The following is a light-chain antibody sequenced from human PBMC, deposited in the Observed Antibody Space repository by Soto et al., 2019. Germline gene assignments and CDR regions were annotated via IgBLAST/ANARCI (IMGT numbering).Light chain of an antibody. J-gene: IGLJ1*01. Sequence: QSALTQPVSVSGSPGQSITISCTGTSSDLGSYDLVSWYQQHPGKAPKLMVYEVTKRPSGVSNRFSGSKSGNRASLTISGLQAEDEADYSCSSYAGSGTFYVFGSGTKVTVL. CDR2: EVT. CDR3: SSYAGSGTFYV. CDR1: SSDLGSYDL. V-gene: IGLV2-23*02.